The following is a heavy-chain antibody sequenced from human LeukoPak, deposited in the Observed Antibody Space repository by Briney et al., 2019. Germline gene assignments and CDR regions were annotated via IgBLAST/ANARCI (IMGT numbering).Heavy chain of an antibody. Sequence: PGGSLRVSCAASGFTFSSYAMSWVRQAPGKGLEWVSGISGSDGSTYYAESVKGRFTISRDNSKNTLYLQMNSLRVEDTAVYYCAKGPDMVHPGNFDFWGQGTLVTVSS. CDR3: AKGPDMVHPGNFDF. CDR2: ISGSDGST. V-gene: IGHV3-23*01. J-gene: IGHJ4*02. D-gene: IGHD1-1*01. CDR1: GFTFSSYA.